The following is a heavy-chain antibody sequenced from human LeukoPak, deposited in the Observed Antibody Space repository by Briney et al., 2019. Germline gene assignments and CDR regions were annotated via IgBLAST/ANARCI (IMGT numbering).Heavy chain of an antibody. D-gene: IGHD6-19*01. CDR3: VREIIKGSGWYCFEY. V-gene: IGHV3-53*01. Sequence: GGSLRLSCAASGFTVSSNYMSWVRQTPGRGLEWVSVIYSGGSIYYADFAKGRFTISRDNSKNMLYLQMNSLRAEDTAIYYCVREIIKGSGWYCFEYWGQGTLVTVSS. J-gene: IGHJ4*02. CDR2: IYSGGSI. CDR1: GFTVSSNY.